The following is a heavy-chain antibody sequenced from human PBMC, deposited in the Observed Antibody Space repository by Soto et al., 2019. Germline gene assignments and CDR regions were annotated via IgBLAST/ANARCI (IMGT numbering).Heavy chain of an antibody. D-gene: IGHD3-16*01. CDR1: GFTFSSYW. V-gene: IGHV3-7*04. Sequence: GGSLRLSCAASGFTFSSYWMSWVRQAPGKGLEWVANIKQDGSEKYYVDSVKGRFTISRDNAKNSLYLQMNSLRAEDTAVYYCAREGFRGVMSYYGMEVWGQGTTVTVPS. J-gene: IGHJ6*02. CDR2: IKQDGSEK. CDR3: AREGFRGVMSYYGMEV.